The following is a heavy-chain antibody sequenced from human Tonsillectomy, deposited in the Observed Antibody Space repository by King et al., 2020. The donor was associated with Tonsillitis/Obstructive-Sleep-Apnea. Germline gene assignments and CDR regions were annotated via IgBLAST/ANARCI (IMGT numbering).Heavy chain of an antibody. CDR1: GFTFTDYY. D-gene: IGHD6-13*01. CDR2: ISRSGDTI. V-gene: IGHV3-11*01. CDR3: ARGVYGITAVAMWYYNMDV. J-gene: IGHJ6*03. Sequence: VQLVESGGGLVKPGGSLRLSCAASGFTFTDYYMTWIRQAPGKGLEWVSYISRSGDTIYYADSVKGRFTISRDNAKNSLYLQMNSMRAEDTAVYYCARGVYGITAVAMWYYNMDVWGKGTTVTASS.